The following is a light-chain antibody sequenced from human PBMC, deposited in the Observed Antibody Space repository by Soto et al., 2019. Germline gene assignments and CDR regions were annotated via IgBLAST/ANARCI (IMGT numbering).Light chain of an antibody. V-gene: IGKV3D-7*01. J-gene: IGKJ3*01. CDR1: QSISSSY. CDR2: GAS. Sequence: EVVLTQSPATLSLSPGEGATLSCRVSQSISSSYLSWYQQRPGQAPRLLIYGASTRATGIPARFSGSGRGSGTDFTLTVSSLQPEDFATYYCQQFDDYPFTFGPGTKVDIK. CDR3: QQFDDYPFT.